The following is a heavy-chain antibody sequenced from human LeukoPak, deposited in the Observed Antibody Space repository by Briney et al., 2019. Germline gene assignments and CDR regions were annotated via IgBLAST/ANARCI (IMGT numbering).Heavy chain of an antibody. Sequence: SQSLSLTCAISGDIVSSNSVTWNWIRQSPSRGLEWLGRTYYRSTWYNDYAVSVRGRITVNPDTSKNQFSLHLNSVTPEDTAVYYCARRLTQYDCFDPWGQGILVTVSS. CDR3: ARRLTQYDCFDP. CDR2: TYYRSTWYN. V-gene: IGHV6-1*01. D-gene: IGHD2-2*01. J-gene: IGHJ5*02. CDR1: GDIVSSNSVT.